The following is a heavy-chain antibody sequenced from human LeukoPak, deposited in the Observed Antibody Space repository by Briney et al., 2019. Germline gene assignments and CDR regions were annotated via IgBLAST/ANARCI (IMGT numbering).Heavy chain of an antibody. CDR1: GGSISSYY. D-gene: IGHD6-13*01. CDR3: VRDRRYSSSWLFDY. CDR2: IYTSGST. J-gene: IGHJ4*02. Sequence: PSETLSLTCTVSGGSISSYYWSWIRQPAGKGLEWIGRIYTSGSTNYNPSLKSRVTMSVDTSKNQFSLKLSSVTAADTAVYYCVRDRRYSSSWLFDYWGQGTLVTVSS. V-gene: IGHV4-4*07.